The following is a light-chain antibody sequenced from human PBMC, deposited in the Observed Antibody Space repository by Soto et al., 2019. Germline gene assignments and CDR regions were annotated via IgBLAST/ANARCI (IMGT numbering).Light chain of an antibody. CDR1: QSISSW. Sequence: DIPMTQSPSTLSASVGDRVTITCRASQSISSWLAWYQQKPGKAPKLLIYKASSLESGVPSRFSGSGSGTEFTLTISSLQPDEFATYYCQQYNSYLWTFGQGTKVEIK. J-gene: IGKJ1*01. CDR2: KAS. CDR3: QQYNSYLWT. V-gene: IGKV1-5*03.